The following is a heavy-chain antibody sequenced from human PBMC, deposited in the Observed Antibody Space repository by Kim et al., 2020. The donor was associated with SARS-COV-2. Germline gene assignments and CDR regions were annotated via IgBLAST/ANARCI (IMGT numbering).Heavy chain of an antibody. V-gene: IGHV1-3*01. CDR1: GYTFTSYA. Sequence: ASVKVSCKASGYTFTSYAMHWVRQAPGQRLEWMGWINAGNGNTKYSQKFQGRVTITRDTSASTAYMELSSLRSEDTAVYYCARDAGYSSGWFVNWFDPWGQGTLVTVSS. CDR2: INAGNGNT. CDR3: ARDAGYSSGWFVNWFDP. D-gene: IGHD6-19*01. J-gene: IGHJ5*02.